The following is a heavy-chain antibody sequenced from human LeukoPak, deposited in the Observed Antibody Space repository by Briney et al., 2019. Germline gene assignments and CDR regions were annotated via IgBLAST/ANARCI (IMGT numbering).Heavy chain of an antibody. CDR2: IYSGGNT. CDR1: GFTVSSSY. V-gene: IGHV3-53*05. J-gene: IGHJ4*02. Sequence: GGSLRLSCAASGFTVSSSYMSWVRQAPGKGLEWVSVIYSGGNTYYADSVKGRFTISRDNSKNTLYLQMNSLRAEDTAVYYCARDPPIWGYSGYDWGLLDYWGQGTLVTVSS. CDR3: ARDPPIWGYSGYDWGLLDY. D-gene: IGHD5-12*01.